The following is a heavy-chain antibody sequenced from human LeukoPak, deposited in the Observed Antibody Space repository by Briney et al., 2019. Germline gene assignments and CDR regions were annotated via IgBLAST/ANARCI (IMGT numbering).Heavy chain of an antibody. Sequence: ASVKVSCKASGYTFTSYYMHWVRQAPGQGLEWMGIINPSGGSTSYAQKFQGRVAMTRDMSTSTDYMELSSLRSEDTAVYYCARAQGSYYHYYMDVWGKGTTVTVSS. D-gene: IGHD1-26*01. CDR2: INPSGGST. J-gene: IGHJ6*03. CDR1: GYTFTSYY. CDR3: ARAQGSYYHYYMDV. V-gene: IGHV1-46*01.